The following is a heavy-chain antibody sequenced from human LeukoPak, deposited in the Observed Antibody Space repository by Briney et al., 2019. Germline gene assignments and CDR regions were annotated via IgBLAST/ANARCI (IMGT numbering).Heavy chain of an antibody. CDR2: IYYSGST. CDR3: ARASQTTVIEMDV. Sequence: SETLSLTCTVSGGSISSSPYYWGWIRQPPGKGLEWIGTIYYSGSTNYNPSLKSRVTISVDTSKNQFSLKLSSVTAADTAVYYCARASQTTVIEMDVWGKGTTVTVSS. J-gene: IGHJ6*04. CDR1: GGSISSSPYY. D-gene: IGHD4-17*01. V-gene: IGHV4-39*07.